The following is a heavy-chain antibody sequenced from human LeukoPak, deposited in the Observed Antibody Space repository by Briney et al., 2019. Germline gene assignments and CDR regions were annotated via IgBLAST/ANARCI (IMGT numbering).Heavy chain of an antibody. CDR1: GFTFDDYA. D-gene: IGHD2-2*01. V-gene: IGHV3-21*01. J-gene: IGHJ6*03. CDR3: ARAPNIVVVPAAFHYYYYYMDV. Sequence: GGSLRLSCAASGFTFDDYAMHWVRQAPGKGLEWVSSISSSSSYIYYADSVKGRFTISRDNAKNSLYLQMNSLRAEDTAVYYCARAPNIVVVPAAFHYYYYYMDVWGKGTTVTVSS. CDR2: ISSSSSYI.